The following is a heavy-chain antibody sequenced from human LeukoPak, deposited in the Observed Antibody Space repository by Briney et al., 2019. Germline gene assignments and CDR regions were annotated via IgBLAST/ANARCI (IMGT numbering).Heavy chain of an antibody. D-gene: IGHD3-22*01. V-gene: IGHV4-31*03. CDR2: INHSGST. CDR1: GGSISSGGYY. J-gene: IGHJ4*02. CDR3: ARGGYYYDSSELDY. Sequence: SETLSLTCTASGGSISSGGYYWSWIRQHPGKGLEWIGEINHSGSTNYNPSLKSRVTISVDTSKNQFSLKLSSVTAADTAVYYCARGGYYYDSSELDYWGQGTLVTVSS.